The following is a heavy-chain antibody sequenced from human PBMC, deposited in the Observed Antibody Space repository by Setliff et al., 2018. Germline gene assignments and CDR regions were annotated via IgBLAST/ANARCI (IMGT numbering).Heavy chain of an antibody. D-gene: IGHD2-15*01. CDR2: ISYSGTP. V-gene: IGHV4-39*01. CDR1: DDSFTSSRYY. J-gene: IGHJ4*01. Sequence: LSLTCTVSDDSFTSSRYYWGWIRQAPGGGLEWIGSISYSGTPYYNASVESRVTISIDTSRNQFSLELRSVTVADTATYYCVRPGGTTVVARHFDYWGSGILVTVSS. CDR3: VRPGGTTVVARHFDY.